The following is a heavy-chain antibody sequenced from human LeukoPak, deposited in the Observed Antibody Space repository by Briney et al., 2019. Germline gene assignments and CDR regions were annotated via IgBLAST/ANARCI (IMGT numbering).Heavy chain of an antibody. Sequence: PGGSLRLSCAASGFTFSSYGMSWVRQAPGKGLEWVSAISGSGGSTYYADSVKGRFTISRDDSKNTAYLQMNSLKTEDTAVYYCTSQTSHCSSTSCYGPVRENYYYYMDVWGKGTTVTISS. CDR3: TSQTSHCSSTSCYGPVRENYYYYMDV. D-gene: IGHD2-2*01. CDR1: GFTFSSYG. V-gene: IGHV3-23*01. J-gene: IGHJ6*03. CDR2: ISGSGGST.